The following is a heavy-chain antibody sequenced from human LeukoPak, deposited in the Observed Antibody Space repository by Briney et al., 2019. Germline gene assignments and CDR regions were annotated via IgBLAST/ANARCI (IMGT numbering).Heavy chain of an antibody. CDR2: INPNSGGT. J-gene: IGHJ1*01. CDR1: GYTFTGYY. D-gene: IGHD4-17*01. CDR3: ARETKMLDYGDYVRFFQH. Sequence: ASVKVSCKASGYTFTGYYMHWVRQAPGQGLEWMGWINPNSGGTNYAQKFQGRVTMTRDTSINTAYMELSRLRSDDMAVYYCARETKMLDYGDYVRFFQHWGQGTLVTVSS. V-gene: IGHV1-2*02.